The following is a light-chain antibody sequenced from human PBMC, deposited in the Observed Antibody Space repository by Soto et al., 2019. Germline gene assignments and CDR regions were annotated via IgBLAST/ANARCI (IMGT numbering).Light chain of an antibody. V-gene: IGKV3-20*01. CDR2: GAS. J-gene: IGKJ4*01. CDR3: QQYGSSGLT. Sequence: EIVLTESPGTLSLSPGERATLSCRASQSVSSSYLAWYQQKPGQAPRLLIYGASSRATGIPDRFSGSGSETDFTLTISRLEPEDFAVYYWQQYGSSGLTFGGGTKVEIK. CDR1: QSVSSSY.